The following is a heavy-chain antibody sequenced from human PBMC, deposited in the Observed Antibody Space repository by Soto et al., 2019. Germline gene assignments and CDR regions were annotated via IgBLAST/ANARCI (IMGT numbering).Heavy chain of an antibody. CDR2: INPNGGST. CDR1: ADTFTSYY. V-gene: IGHV1-46*01. Sequence: GASVKVSCKAPADTFTSYYIHWVRQAPGHGLEWTGIINPNGGSTRFAQTFQGRITMTTDTSTSTVYMELRSLRSEDTALYYCAKCMQAYWNYDAHHIWGQGTMVTLSS. CDR3: AKCMQAYWNYDAHHI. D-gene: IGHD1-7*01. J-gene: IGHJ3*02.